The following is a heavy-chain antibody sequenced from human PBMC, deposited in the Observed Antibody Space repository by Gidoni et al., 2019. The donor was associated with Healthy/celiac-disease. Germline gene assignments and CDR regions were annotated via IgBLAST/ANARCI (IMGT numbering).Heavy chain of an antibody. CDR1: GLTFSRHA. D-gene: IGHD5-18*01. J-gene: IGHJ4*02. Sequence: QVQLVESGGGVVPPGRSLRLSCAASGLTFSRHALHRVRQAPGKGLEWVAVISYDGINKYYADSVKGRFTISRDNSKNTLYLQMNSLRAEDTAVYYCARDRFGTAMVEVWVVVGFDYWGQGTLVTVSS. CDR3: ARDRFGTAMVEVWVVVGFDY. V-gene: IGHV3-30-3*01. CDR2: ISYDGINK.